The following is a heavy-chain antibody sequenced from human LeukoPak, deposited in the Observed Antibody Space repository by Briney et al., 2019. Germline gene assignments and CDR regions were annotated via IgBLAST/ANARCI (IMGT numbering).Heavy chain of an antibody. CDR3: ARGLISSGWPIDY. J-gene: IGHJ4*02. D-gene: IGHD6-19*01. Sequence: SETLSLTCTVSGGSISSSSYYWSWIRQPPGKGLEWIGEINHSGSTNYNPSLKSRVTISVDTSKNQFSLKLSSVTAADTAVYYCARGLISSGWPIDYWGQGTLVTVSS. CDR1: GGSISSSSYY. CDR2: INHSGST. V-gene: IGHV4-39*07.